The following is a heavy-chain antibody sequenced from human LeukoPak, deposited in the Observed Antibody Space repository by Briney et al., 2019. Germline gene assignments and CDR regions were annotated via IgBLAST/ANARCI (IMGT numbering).Heavy chain of an antibody. Sequence: GGSLRLSCAASGSTFSSYWMSWVRQAPGKGLEWVANIKQDGSEKYYVDSVKGRFTISRDNSKNTLYLQMNSLRAEDTAVYYCAREQWPTYYFDYWGQGTLVTVSS. D-gene: IGHD6-19*01. CDR1: GSTFSSYW. CDR2: IKQDGSEK. CDR3: AREQWPTYYFDY. V-gene: IGHV3-7*01. J-gene: IGHJ4*02.